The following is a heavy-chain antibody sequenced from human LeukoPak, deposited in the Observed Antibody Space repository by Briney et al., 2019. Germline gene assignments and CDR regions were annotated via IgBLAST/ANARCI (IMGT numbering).Heavy chain of an antibody. V-gene: IGHV4-34*01. CDR2: INHSGST. D-gene: IGHD3-3*01. J-gene: IGHJ4*02. CDR1: GGSFSGYY. CDR3: ARVPTYYDFSIDY. Sequence: PSETLSLTCAAYGGSFSGYYWSWIRQPPGKGLEWIGEINHSGSTNYNPSLKSRVTISVDTSKNQFSLKLSSVTAADTAVYYCARVPTYYDFSIDYWGQGTLVTVSS.